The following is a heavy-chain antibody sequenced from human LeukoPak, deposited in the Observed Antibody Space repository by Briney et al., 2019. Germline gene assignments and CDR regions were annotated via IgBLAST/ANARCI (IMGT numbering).Heavy chain of an antibody. CDR2: IYSSGST. J-gene: IGHJ4*02. CDR1: GDSISNYY. CDR3: ATRPPGQYWAPYFDY. V-gene: IGHV4-59*01. Sequence: PSETLSLTCTVSGDSISNYYWSWIRQPPEKGLEWIGYIYSSGSTNYNPSLKSRVTISIDTSKNQLSLKLTSVTAADTAVYFCATRPPGQYWAPYFDYWGQGSLVTVSS. D-gene: IGHD2-8*02.